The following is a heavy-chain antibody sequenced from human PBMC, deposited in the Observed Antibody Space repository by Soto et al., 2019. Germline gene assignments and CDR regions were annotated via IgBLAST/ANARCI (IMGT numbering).Heavy chain of an antibody. CDR1: GFTFSDYA. CDR3: AKGGRQWLVTSDFNY. V-gene: IGHV3-30*18. D-gene: IGHD6-19*01. J-gene: IGHJ4*02. CDR2: VSHDGRNT. Sequence: VQLVESGGGVVQPGRSLRLSCAASGFTFSDYAMHWVRQAPGKGLEWVAVVSHDGRNTHYADSVKGRFTISRDSSKNTVSQEMTSLRAEDTAVYYCAKGGRQWLVTSDFNYWGKGALVTVSS.